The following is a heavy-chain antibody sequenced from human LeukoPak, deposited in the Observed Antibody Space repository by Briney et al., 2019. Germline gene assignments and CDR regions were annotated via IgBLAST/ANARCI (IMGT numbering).Heavy chain of an antibody. J-gene: IGHJ6*04. CDR2: ISSSSYYI. V-gene: IGHV3-21*01. Sequence: GGSLRLSCAASGFTFSSYSMNWVRQAPGKGLEWVSSISSSSYYIYYADSVKGRFTISRDNAKNTLYLQMNSLRAEDTAVYYCAKGQAQDATLYYYYGMDVWGKGTTVTVSS. CDR3: AKGQAQDATLYYYYGMDV. D-gene: IGHD2-15*01. CDR1: GFTFSSYS.